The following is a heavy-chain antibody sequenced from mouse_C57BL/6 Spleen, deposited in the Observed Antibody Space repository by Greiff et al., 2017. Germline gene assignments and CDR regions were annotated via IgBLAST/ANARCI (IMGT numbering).Heavy chain of an antibody. CDR2: IYPSDSDT. V-gene: IGHV1-61*01. J-gene: IGHJ2*01. CDR3: ASSYSNYLFGY. D-gene: IGHD2-5*01. CDR1: GYTFTSYW. Sequence: QVQLRQPGAELVRPGSSVKLSCTASGYTFTSYWMDWVKQRPGQGLEWIGNIYPSDSDTHYNQKFKDKATLTVDKSSSTAYLQLSSLTSEDSAVYYCASSYSNYLFGYWGQGTTVTVSS.